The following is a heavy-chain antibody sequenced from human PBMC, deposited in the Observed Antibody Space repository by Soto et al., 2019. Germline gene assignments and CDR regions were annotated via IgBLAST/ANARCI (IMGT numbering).Heavy chain of an antibody. D-gene: IGHD4-17*01. CDR2: IRSKAYGGTT. J-gene: IGHJ5*02. Sequence: GGSLRLSCTASGFTFGDYTMSWFRQAPGKGLEWVGFIRSKAYGGTTEYAAPVKGRFTISRDDSKSIAYLQMNSLNTEDTAVYYCTREGYITDYFARWFAPWGKGTLVTVSS. V-gene: IGHV3-49*03. CDR3: TREGYITDYFARWFAP. CDR1: GFTFGDYT.